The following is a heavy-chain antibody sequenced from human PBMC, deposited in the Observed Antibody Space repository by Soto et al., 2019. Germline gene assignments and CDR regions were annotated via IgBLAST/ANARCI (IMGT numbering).Heavy chain of an antibody. CDR2: IYYSGST. CDR3: ARSFGWYAIDQ. CDR1: GGSTSSYY. Sequence: SETLSLTCSVSGGSTSSYYWSWIRQPPGKGLEWIGSIYYSGSTDYSPSLKSRVTISIDTSKNQFSLNLNSVTAADTAVYYCARSFGWYAIDQWGQGTLVTVSS. V-gene: IGHV4-59*12. D-gene: IGHD6-19*01. J-gene: IGHJ4*02.